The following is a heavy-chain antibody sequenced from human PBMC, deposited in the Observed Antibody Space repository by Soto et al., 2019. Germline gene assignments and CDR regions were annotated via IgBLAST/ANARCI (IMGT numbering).Heavy chain of an antibody. CDR1: GLTFTRYS. J-gene: IGHJ4*02. CDR2: ISSTTNYI. V-gene: IGHV3-21*06. Sequence: GGSLRLSCAASGLTFTRYSMNWVRQAPGKGLEWVSSISSTTNYIYYGDSMKGRFTISRDNAKNSLYLKMNSLRAEDTAVYYCARESEDLTSNFDYWGQGTLVTVSS. CDR3: ARESEDLTSNFDY.